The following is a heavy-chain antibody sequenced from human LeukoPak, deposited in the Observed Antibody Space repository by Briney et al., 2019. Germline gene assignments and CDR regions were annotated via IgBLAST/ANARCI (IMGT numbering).Heavy chain of an antibody. J-gene: IGHJ5*02. Sequence: ASVTVSCKASGYTFTSYGISWVRQAPGQGLEWIGWISAYNGNTNYAQKLQGRVTMTTDTSTSTAYMELRSLRSDDTAVYYCARVPLEATMVRGVIPNWFDPWGQGTLVTVSS. CDR2: ISAYNGNT. V-gene: IGHV1-18*04. D-gene: IGHD3-10*01. CDR1: GYTFTSYG. CDR3: ARVPLEATMVRGVIPNWFDP.